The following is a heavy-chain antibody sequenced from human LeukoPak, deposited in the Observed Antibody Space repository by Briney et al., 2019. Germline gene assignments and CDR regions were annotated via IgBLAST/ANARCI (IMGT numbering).Heavy chain of an antibody. D-gene: IGHD2-2*01. CDR3: ARGLPRYCSSTSCPPYFDY. CDR2: IKQDGGET. V-gene: IGHV3-7*03. Sequence: GALRLSCEGFGLTFSRDWMSWVRQAPGKGLEWVANIKQDGGETYYGDSVKGRFTISRDNAKNSLYLQMRSLRAEDTAVYYCARGLPRYCSSTSCPPYFDYWGQGTLVTVSS. J-gene: IGHJ4*02. CDR1: GLTFSRDW.